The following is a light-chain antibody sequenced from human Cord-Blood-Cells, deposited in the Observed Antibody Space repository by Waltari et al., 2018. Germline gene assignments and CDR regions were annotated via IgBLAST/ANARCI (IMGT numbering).Light chain of an antibody. V-gene: IGKV4-1*01. Sequence: DIVMTQSPDSLAVSLGERATINCKSSQSVLYSSNNKNYVAWYQQKPGQPPKRLIYWASTRESGVPDRFSGSGSGTDFTLTISSLQAEDVAVYYCQQYYSTWTFGQGTKVEIK. CDR3: QQYYSTWT. CDR2: WAS. CDR1: QSVLYSSNNKNY. J-gene: IGKJ1*01.